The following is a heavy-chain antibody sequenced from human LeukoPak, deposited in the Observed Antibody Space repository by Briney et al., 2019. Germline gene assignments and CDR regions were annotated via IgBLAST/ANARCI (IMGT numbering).Heavy chain of an antibody. D-gene: IGHD3-10*02. V-gene: IGHV4-34*01. Sequence: SETLSLTCTVSGGSISSYYWSWIRQPPGKGLEWIGEINHSGSTNYNPSLKSRVTISVDTSKNQFSLKLSSVTAADTAVYYCARGSNVEYGMDVWGQGTTVTVSS. J-gene: IGHJ6*02. CDR3: ARGSNVEYGMDV. CDR2: INHSGST. CDR1: GGSISSYY.